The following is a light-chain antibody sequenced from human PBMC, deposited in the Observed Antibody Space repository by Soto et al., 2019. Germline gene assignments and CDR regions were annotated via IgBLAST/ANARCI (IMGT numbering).Light chain of an antibody. CDR3: MQGASWPPIT. Sequence: DVVMTQSPRSLPVTPGQPASISCKSSQSLVASDGNMYLSWFQQRPGQSPRRLIYFVSNRDSGVPDRFSGSGAGTSFTLIISRVEAEDAGVYFCMQGASWPPITFGQGTRLEIK. CDR1: QSLVASDGNMY. V-gene: IGKV2-30*01. J-gene: IGKJ5*01. CDR2: FVS.